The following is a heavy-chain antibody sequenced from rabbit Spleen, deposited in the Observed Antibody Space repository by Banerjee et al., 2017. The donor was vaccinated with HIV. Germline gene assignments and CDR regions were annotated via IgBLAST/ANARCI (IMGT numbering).Heavy chain of an antibody. CDR3: VRDKASTSGDYGPYYFDL. CDR2: IDPLFGST. CDR1: GVSLNDKNV. J-gene: IGHJ4*01. V-gene: IGHV1S47*01. D-gene: IGHD1-1*01. Sequence: QEQLEESGGGLVKPEGSLTLTCKASGVSLNDKNVMCWVRQAPGKGLEWIGYIDPLFGSTYYASWVNGRFSISRENTQNTVSLQLNSLTAADTATYFCVRDKASTSGDYGPYYFDLWGPGTLVTVS.